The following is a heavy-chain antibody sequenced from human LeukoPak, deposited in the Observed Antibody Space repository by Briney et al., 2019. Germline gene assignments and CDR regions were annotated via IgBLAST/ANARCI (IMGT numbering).Heavy chain of an antibody. CDR2: IYYSGST. V-gene: IGHV4-59*01. J-gene: IGHJ3*02. D-gene: IGHD3-22*01. Sequence: SETLSLTCTVSGGSISSYYWSWIRQPPGKGLEWIGYIYYSGSTNYNPSLKSRVTISVDTSKNQFSLKLSSVTAADTAVYYCARERDYYYDSSGYYFGSNAFDIWGQGTMVTVSS. CDR1: GGSISSYY. CDR3: ARERDYYYDSSGYYFGSNAFDI.